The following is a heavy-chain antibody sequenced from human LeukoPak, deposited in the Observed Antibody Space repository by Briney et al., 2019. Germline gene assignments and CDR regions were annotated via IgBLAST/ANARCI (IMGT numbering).Heavy chain of an antibody. CDR1: GGSFSGYY. V-gene: IGHV4-59*01. Sequence: SETLSLTCAVYGGSFSGYYWSWIRQPPGKGLEWIGEIYYSGTTNYNPSLKSRVTISVDTSKYQFSLKLSSVTAADTAVYYCARALRVKFDYWGQGLLVTVSS. CDR2: IYYSGTT. CDR3: ARALRVKFDY. D-gene: IGHD3-10*01. J-gene: IGHJ4*02.